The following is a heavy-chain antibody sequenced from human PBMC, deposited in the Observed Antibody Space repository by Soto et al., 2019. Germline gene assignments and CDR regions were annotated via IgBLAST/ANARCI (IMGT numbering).Heavy chain of an antibody. Sequence: PSETLSLTCAVYGGSFSGYYWSWIRQPPGKGLEWIGEINHSGSTNYNPSLKSRVTISVDTSKNQFSLKLSSVTAADTAVYYCARIGQNDYTSSRNWFDPWGQGTLVTVSS. D-gene: IGHD6-13*01. CDR3: ARIGQNDYTSSRNWFDP. J-gene: IGHJ5*02. CDR1: GGSFSGYY. V-gene: IGHV4-34*01. CDR2: INHSGST.